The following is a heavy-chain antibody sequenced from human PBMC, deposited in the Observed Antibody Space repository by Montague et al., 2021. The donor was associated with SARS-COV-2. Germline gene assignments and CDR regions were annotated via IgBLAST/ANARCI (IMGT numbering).Heavy chain of an antibody. D-gene: IGHD4-17*01. CDR1: GGSFSGYY. J-gene: IGHJ6*02. Sequence: SETLSLTCAVYGGSFSGYYWSWIRRPPGKGLEWIGEINHSGSTNYNPSLKSRVTISVDTSKNQSSLELSSVTAADTAVYYCARALPVTTFFYSYYGMDVWGQGTTVTVSS. V-gene: IGHV4-34*01. CDR3: ARALPVTTFFYSYYGMDV. CDR2: INHSGST.